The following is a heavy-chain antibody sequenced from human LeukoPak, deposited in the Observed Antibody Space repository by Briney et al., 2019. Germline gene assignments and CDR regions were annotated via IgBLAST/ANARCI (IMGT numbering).Heavy chain of an antibody. CDR2: IYVNGNT. J-gene: IGHJ4*02. Sequence: SETLSLTCTVSGGSINNYYWSWIRQSAGKGLEWIGHIYVNGNTNYNPSLKSRLTMSVDTSKNRFSLRLTSVTAADTALYYCARDMLYYFSATYYGFDYWGQGTLVTVSS. D-gene: IGHD3-10*01. V-gene: IGHV4-4*07. CDR1: GGSINNYY. CDR3: ARDMLYYFSATYYGFDY.